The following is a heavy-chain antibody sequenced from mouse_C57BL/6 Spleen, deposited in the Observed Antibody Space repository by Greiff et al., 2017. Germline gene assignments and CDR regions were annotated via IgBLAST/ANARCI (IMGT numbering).Heavy chain of an antibody. Sequence: QVQLQQSGAELVRPGASVKLSCKASGFTFNDYYINWVKQRPGQGLEWFARISPGSGKTYYNENFKGKATLTTDNSYSTTYMQLSSLTSEDSAVYFCARDTLDDYDGRGDYWGQGTTLTVSS. CDR3: ARDTLDDYDGRGDY. V-gene: IGHV1-76*01. D-gene: IGHD2-4*01. J-gene: IGHJ2*01. CDR2: ISPGSGKT. CDR1: GFTFNDYY.